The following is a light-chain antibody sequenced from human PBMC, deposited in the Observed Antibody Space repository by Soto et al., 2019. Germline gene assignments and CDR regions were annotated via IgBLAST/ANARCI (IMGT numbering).Light chain of an antibody. CDR2: VVS. CDR1: SSDVGGYKY. Sequence: QSALTQPASVSGSPGQSITISCTGTSSDVGGYKYVSWYQQHPDKAPKLMIYVVSNRPSGVSNRFSGSKSGNTASLTISGLQAEDEADYYGGSYTSSDTPYVFGTGTKLTVL. CDR3: GSYTSSDTPYV. V-gene: IGLV2-14*01. J-gene: IGLJ1*01.